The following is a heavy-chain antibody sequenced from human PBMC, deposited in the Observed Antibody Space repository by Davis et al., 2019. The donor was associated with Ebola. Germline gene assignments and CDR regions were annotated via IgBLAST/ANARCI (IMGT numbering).Heavy chain of an antibody. CDR1: GYTFTNYF. Sequence: ASVKVSCKTSGYTFTNYFLHWVRQAPGQGLEWMGRINPDTGGAYFAQKFQGRVTMTRDTSISTAYMELSGLRSDDTAVYYCADLGGGGATDFDSWGQGTLVTVSS. V-gene: IGHV1-2*06. CDR3: ADLGGGGATDFDS. D-gene: IGHD1-26*01. CDR2: INPDTGGA. J-gene: IGHJ4*02.